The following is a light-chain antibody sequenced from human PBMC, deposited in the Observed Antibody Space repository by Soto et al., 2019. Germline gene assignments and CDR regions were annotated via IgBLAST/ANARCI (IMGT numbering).Light chain of an antibody. CDR1: SSDVGGYKY. V-gene: IGLV2-8*01. J-gene: IGLJ2*01. CDR2: EVS. CDR3: SSYADSNNLV. Sequence: QSALTQPPSASGSPGQSVTISCTGTSSDVGGYKYVSWYQQHPGKAPKLMIYEVSKRPSGVPDRFSGSKSGNTASLTVSGLQAEDEADHYCSSYADSNNLVFGGGTKLTVL.